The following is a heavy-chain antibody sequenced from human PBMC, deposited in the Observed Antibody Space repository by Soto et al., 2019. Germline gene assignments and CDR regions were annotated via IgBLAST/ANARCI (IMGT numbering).Heavy chain of an antibody. V-gene: IGHV1-69*13. J-gene: IGHJ4*02. D-gene: IGHD5-18*01. CDR3: ARADTAMVHLFDY. CDR1: RGTFSSYA. Sequence: GASVKVSCKASRGTFSSYAISWVRQAPGQGLEWMGGIIPIFGTANYAQKFQGRVTITADESTSTAYMELSSLRSEDTAVYYCARADTAMVHLFDYWGQGTLVTVSS. CDR2: IIPIFGTA.